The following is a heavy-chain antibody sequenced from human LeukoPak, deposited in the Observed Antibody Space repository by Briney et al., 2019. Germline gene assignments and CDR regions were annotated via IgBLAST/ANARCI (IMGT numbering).Heavy chain of an antibody. CDR2: IYTSGST. Sequence: PSETLSLTCTVSGGSISSGSYYWSWIRQPAGKGLEWIGRIYTSGSTNYNPSLKSRVTISVDTSKNQFSLKLSSVTAADTAVYYCARKGGWIGDYDYFDYWGQGTLVTVSS. V-gene: IGHV4-61*02. D-gene: IGHD4-17*01. CDR1: GGSISSGSYY. CDR3: ARKGGWIGDYDYFDY. J-gene: IGHJ4*02.